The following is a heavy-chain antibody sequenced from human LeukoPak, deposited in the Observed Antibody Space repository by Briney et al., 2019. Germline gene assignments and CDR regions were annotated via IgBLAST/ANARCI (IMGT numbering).Heavy chain of an antibody. D-gene: IGHD2-8*01. Sequence: PSETLSLLCIVSGGSVSSDSYHCGWIRQPPGKGLEWIGYIYHSGSTNYIPSLKGRVTISVDTSKNQFFLKLSSVTAADTAVYYCARGVRMLRVLRVSWGRETLVTVSS. CDR2: IYHSGST. CDR1: GGSVSSDSYH. V-gene: IGHV4-61*01. J-gene: IGHJ5*02. CDR3: ARGVRMLRVLRVS.